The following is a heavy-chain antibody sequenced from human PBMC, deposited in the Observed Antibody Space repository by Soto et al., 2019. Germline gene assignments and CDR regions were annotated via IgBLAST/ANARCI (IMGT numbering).Heavy chain of an antibody. CDR2: IAASGATT. Sequence: PGGSLRLSCAASGFTFGNYAMSWVRQAPGKGLVWVSAIAASGATTYYADSVKGRLTVSRDNSKNTLYLQMNSLRAEDTAVYYCAKDRGGSGWRFDYWGQGTLVTVSS. V-gene: IGHV3-23*01. J-gene: IGHJ4*02. CDR3: AKDRGGSGWRFDY. D-gene: IGHD6-19*01. CDR1: GFTFGNYA.